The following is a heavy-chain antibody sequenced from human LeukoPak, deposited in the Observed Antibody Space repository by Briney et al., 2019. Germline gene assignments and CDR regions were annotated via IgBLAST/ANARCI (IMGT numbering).Heavy chain of an antibody. CDR3: ARETVSFDY. J-gene: IGHJ4*02. CDR2: ISYDGSNK. D-gene: IGHD3-22*01. V-gene: IGHV3-30*04. Sequence: GGSLRLSCAASGFTFSSYALRWVRQAPGKGLEWVAVISYDGSNKYYADSVKGRFTISRDNSKNTLYLQMNSLRAEDTAVYYCARETVSFDYWGQGTLVTVSS. CDR1: GFTFSSYA.